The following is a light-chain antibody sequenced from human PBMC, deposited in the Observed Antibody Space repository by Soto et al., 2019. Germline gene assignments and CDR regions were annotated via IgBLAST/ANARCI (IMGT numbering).Light chain of an antibody. J-gene: IGKJ1*01. CDR3: RQSYNFPRT. V-gene: IGKV1-6*01. CDR1: QGIRSD. Sequence: AIQMTQSPSSLSASVGDRVTISCRASQGIRSDLAWYQQKPGKAPKLLIFAASTLQSGVPTRFSGRGSAKHFNLTRSSLKPEDFATYYCRQSYNFPRTFGQGDKGKIK. CDR2: AAS.